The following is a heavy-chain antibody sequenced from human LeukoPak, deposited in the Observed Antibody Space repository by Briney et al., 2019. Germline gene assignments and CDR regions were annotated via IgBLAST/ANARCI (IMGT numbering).Heavy chain of an antibody. CDR3: SRARSSSSYYYYYYYMDV. Sequence: SVKVSCKASGGTFSSYAISWVRQAPGQGLEWMGGIIPIFGTANYAQKFQRRVTITADKSTSTAYMELSSLRSEDTAVYYCSRARSSSSYYYYYYYMDVWGKGTTVTVSS. J-gene: IGHJ6*03. CDR2: IIPIFGTA. CDR1: GGTFSSYA. D-gene: IGHD6-6*01. V-gene: IGHV1-69*06.